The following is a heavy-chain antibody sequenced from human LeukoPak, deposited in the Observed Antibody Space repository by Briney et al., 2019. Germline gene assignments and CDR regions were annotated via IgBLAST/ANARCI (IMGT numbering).Heavy chain of an antibody. D-gene: IGHD3-22*01. J-gene: IGHJ4*02. CDR2: INHSGST. Sequence: PSQTLSLTCAVYGGSFSGYYWSWIRQPPGKGLEWIGEINHSGSTNYNPSLKSRVTISVDTSKKQFSLKLSSVTAADTAVYYCVTYYFDSSGPKKNYWGQGTLVTVSS. CDR3: VTYYFDSSGPKKNY. CDR1: GGSFSGYY. V-gene: IGHV4-34*01.